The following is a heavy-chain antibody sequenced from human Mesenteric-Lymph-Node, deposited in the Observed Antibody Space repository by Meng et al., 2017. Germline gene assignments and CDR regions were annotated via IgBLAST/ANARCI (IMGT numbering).Heavy chain of an antibody. J-gene: IGHJ4*02. CDR3: ARGRSLDY. V-gene: IGHV3-30*04. CDR1: GFTFGSYA. CDR2: ISYDGGKE. Sequence: GESLKISCAASGFTFGSYAMYWVRQAPGKGLEWVAIISYDGGKEYYAESVKGRFTISRDSFNNMVYLQMNSLRAEDTAVYYCARGRSLDYWSQGTLVTVSS.